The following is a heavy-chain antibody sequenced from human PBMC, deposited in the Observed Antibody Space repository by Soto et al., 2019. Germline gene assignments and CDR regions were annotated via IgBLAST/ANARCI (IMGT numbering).Heavy chain of an antibody. V-gene: IGHV4-34*01. CDR3: ARTVNYFDY. D-gene: IGHD1-1*01. CDR2: INHSGST. J-gene: IGHJ4*02. Sequence: SETLSLTCAVYGGSFSGYYWSWIRQPPGKGLEWIGEINHSGSTNYNPSLKSRVTISVDTSKNQFSLKLSSVTAADTAVYYCARTVNYFDYWGQGTLVTVSS. CDR1: GGSFSGYY.